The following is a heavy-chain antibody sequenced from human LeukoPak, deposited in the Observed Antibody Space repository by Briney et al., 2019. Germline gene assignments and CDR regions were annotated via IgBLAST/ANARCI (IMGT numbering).Heavy chain of an antibody. CDR2: INHSGST. D-gene: IGHD2-2*02. Sequence: PSETLSLTCAVYGGSFSGYYWSWIRQPPGKGLEWIGEINHSGSTNYNPSLKSRVTISVDTSKNQFSLKLSSVTAADTAVYYCARQVGAYCSSTSCYTFGWFDPWGQGTLVTVSS. J-gene: IGHJ5*02. CDR1: GGSFSGYY. CDR3: ARQVGAYCSSTSCYTFGWFDP. V-gene: IGHV4-34*01.